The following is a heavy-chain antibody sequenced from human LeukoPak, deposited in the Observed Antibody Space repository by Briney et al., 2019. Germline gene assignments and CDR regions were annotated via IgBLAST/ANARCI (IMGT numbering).Heavy chain of an antibody. J-gene: IGHJ5*02. CDR1: GGSISSSSYY. Sequence: SETLSLTCTVSGGSISSSSYYWGWIRQPPGKGLEWIGSIYYSGSTYYNPSLKSRVTISVDTSKNQFSLKLSSVTAADTAVYYCARVSGYYDILTGYNWFDPWGQGTLVTVSS. CDR3: ARVSGYYDILTGYNWFDP. D-gene: IGHD3-9*01. CDR2: IYYSGST. V-gene: IGHV4-39*07.